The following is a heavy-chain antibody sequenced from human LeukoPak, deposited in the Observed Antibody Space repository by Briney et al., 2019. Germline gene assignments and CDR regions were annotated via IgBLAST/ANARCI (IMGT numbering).Heavy chain of an antibody. Sequence: SETLSLTCTVSGGSISTYYWSWIRQPPGKGLEYIAYIYYTGSTDYNPSLKSRVSISVDTSKNQFSLELNSVTAADTAVYYCARGRYSGGWYDYWGQGTLATVSS. V-gene: IGHV4-59*01. CDR2: IYYTGST. J-gene: IGHJ4*02. CDR3: ARGRYSGGWYDY. D-gene: IGHD6-19*01. CDR1: GGSISTYY.